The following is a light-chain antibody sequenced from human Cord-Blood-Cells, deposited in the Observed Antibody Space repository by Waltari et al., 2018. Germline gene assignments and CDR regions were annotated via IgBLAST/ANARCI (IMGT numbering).Light chain of an antibody. CDR2: GAS. CDR3: QQYGSSPLT. J-gene: IGKJ4*01. V-gene: IGKV3-20*01. CDR1: QSVSSSY. Sequence: IVLTQSPGTLSLSPPERATLSCRASQSVSSSYLAWYQQNPGQAPRLLIYGASSRATGIPDRFSGSGSGTDFTLTISRLEPEDFAVYYCQQYGSSPLTFGGGTKVEIK.